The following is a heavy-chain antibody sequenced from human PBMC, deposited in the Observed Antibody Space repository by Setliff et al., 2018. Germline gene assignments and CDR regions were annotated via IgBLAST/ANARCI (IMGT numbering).Heavy chain of an antibody. CDR1: GSSISSHY. CDR2: INHSGST. V-gene: IGHV4-34*01. J-gene: IGHJ3*02. D-gene: IGHD3-22*01. Sequence: PSETLSLTCTVSGSSISSHYWSRIRQPPGKGLEWIGEINHSGSTNYNPSLKSRVTISVDTSKNQFSLKLSSVTAADTAVYYCARDSRNYYDSSGYPIDAFDIWGQGTMVTVSS. CDR3: ARDSRNYYDSSGYPIDAFDI.